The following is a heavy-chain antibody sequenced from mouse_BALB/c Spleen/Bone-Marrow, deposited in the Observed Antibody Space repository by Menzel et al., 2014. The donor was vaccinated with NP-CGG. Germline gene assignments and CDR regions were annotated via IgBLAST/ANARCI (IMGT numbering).Heavy chain of an antibody. V-gene: IGHV1S81*02. CDR1: GYTFTSYW. CDR3: ARTYFDY. J-gene: IGHJ2*01. CDR2: INPSNGRT. Sequence: QVQLKESGAELVKPGASVKLSCKASGYTFTSYWMHWVKQRPGQGLEWIGEINPSNGRTNYNEKFKSKATLTVDKSSSTAYMQLSSLTSEDSAVYYWARTYFDYWGQGTTLTVSS.